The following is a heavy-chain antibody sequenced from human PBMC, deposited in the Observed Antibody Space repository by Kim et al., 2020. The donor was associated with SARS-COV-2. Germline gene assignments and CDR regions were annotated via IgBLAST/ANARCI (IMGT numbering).Heavy chain of an antibody. CDR1: GFTFSSYA. D-gene: IGHD3-3*01. CDR2: ISYDGSNK. CDR3: ARGGDFWSGYPSDN. V-gene: IGHV3-30-3*01. J-gene: IGHJ4*02. Sequence: GGSLRLSCAASGFTFSSYAMHWVRQAPGKGLEWVAVISYDGSNKYYADSVKGRFTISRDNSKNTLYLQMNSLRAEDTAVYYCARGGDFWSGYPSDNWGQGTLVTVSS.